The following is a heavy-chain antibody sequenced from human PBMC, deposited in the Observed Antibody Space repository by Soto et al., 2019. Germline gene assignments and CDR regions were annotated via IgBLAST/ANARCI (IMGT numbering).Heavy chain of an antibody. CDR3: ARERRPASSSWKYYFEY. CDR2: IKQDGSEK. CDR1: GFTFSSYW. V-gene: IGHV3-7*03. D-gene: IGHD6-13*01. J-gene: IGHJ4*02. Sequence: EVQLVESGGGLVQPGGSLRLSCAASGFTFSSYWMSWVRQAPGKGLEWVANIKQDGSEKYYVDSVKGRFTISRDNAKNSLDLQMNSLRAEDTAVYDCARERRPASSSWKYYFEYWVQGTLVTVSS.